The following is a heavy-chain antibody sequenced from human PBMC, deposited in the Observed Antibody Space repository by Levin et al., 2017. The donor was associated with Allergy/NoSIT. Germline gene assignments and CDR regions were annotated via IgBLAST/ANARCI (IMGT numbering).Heavy chain of an antibody. CDR2: ISSSGSTT. V-gene: IGHV3-48*01. CDR1: GFTFNVYS. J-gene: IGHJ4*02. Sequence: GGSLRLSCVGSGFTFNVYSFNWVRLAPGKGLEWVSYISSSGSTTYAHSVKGRFTIYRDNVKNSLYLQMNSLRADDTAVYYCARHRAADDYGSGSYMVSSHWGRGTLVTVSS. D-gene: IGHD3-10*01. CDR3: ARHRAADDYGSGSYMVSSH.